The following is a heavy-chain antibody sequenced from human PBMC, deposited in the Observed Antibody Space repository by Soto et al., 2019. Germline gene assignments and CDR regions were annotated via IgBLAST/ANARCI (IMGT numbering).Heavy chain of an antibody. J-gene: IGHJ4*02. Sequence: ASVKVSCKASGYTFTGYYMHWVRQAPGQGLEWMGWINPNSGGTNYAQKFQGRVTMTRDTSISTAYMELSRLRSDDTAVYYCASLIPPRGYDTVDYWGQGTLVTVSS. CDR3: ASLIPPRGYDTVDY. CDR1: GYTFTGYY. D-gene: IGHD5-12*01. CDR2: INPNSGGT. V-gene: IGHV1-2*02.